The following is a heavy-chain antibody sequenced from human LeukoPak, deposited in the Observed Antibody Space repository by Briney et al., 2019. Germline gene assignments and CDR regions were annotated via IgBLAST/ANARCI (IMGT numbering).Heavy chain of an antibody. V-gene: IGHV4-59*08. D-gene: IGHD3-22*01. CDR2: ICYSGST. CDR1: GGSISNYY. J-gene: IGHJ4*02. CDR3: ARLRDFSYYDSGGSPYYFDY. Sequence: SETLSLTCTVSGGSISNYYWSWIRQPPGKGLEWIGYICYSGSTSYNPSPKSRVTISLDPSKNQISLKLSSVTAADPAVYYCARLRDFSYYDSGGSPYYFDYWGQGTLVTVSS.